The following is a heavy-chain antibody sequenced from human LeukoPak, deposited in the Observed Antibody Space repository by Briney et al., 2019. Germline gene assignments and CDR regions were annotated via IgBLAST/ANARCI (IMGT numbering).Heavy chain of an antibody. CDR2: ISGSGGST. D-gene: IGHD3-22*01. V-gene: IGHV3-23*01. CDR1: GFTFSSYA. Sequence: GGSLRLSCAASGFTFSSYAMSWVRQPPGKGLEWVSAISGSGGSTYYADSVKGRFTISRDNSKNTLYLQMNSLRAEDTAVYYCAKVENYYDSSGYFSFDYWGQGTLVTVSS. J-gene: IGHJ4*02. CDR3: AKVENYYDSSGYFSFDY.